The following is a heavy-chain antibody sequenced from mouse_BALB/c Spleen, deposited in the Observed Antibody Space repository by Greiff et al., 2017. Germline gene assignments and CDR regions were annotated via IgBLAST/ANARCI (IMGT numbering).Heavy chain of an antibody. J-gene: IGHJ4*01. D-gene: IGHD1-1*01. CDR1: GYSFTGYF. CDR2: INPYNGDT. V-gene: IGHV1-37*01. Sequence: EVQLQQSGPELVKPGASVKISCKASGYSFTGYFMNWVKQSHGKSLEWIGRINPYNGDTFYNQKFKGKATLTVDKSSSTAHMELLSLTSEDSAVYYCGKKDYYGSGSMDYWGQGTSVTVSS. CDR3: GKKDYYGSGSMDY.